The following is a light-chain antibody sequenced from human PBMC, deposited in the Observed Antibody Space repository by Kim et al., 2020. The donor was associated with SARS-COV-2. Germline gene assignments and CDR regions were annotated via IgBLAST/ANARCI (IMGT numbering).Light chain of an antibody. V-gene: IGLV3-21*04. CDR2: YDT. J-gene: IGLJ2*01. Sequence: GRGKAARSTCGGNYSGIKGVQRDQRKPGQAPRLVIYYDTDRPSGIPERFSGSNSGNTATLTISRVEAGDEADYYCQVWDTSSDHVVFGGGTQLTV. CDR3: QVWDTSSDHVV. CDR1: YSGIKG.